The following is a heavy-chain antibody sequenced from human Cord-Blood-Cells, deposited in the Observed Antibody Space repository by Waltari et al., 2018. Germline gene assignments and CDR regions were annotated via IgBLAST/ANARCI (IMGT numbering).Heavy chain of an antibody. CDR1: GCTFTSYA. CDR3: ASGGSGYWRDYFDY. Sequence: QVQLVQSGAEVKKPGASVKVSCKASGCTFTSYAMHWVRQAPGQRLEWMGWINAGNGNTKYSQKFQGRVTITRDTSASTAYMELSSLRSEDTAVYYCASGGSGYWRDYFDYWGQGTLVTVSS. D-gene: IGHD3-3*01. V-gene: IGHV1-3*01. CDR2: INAGNGNT. J-gene: IGHJ4*02.